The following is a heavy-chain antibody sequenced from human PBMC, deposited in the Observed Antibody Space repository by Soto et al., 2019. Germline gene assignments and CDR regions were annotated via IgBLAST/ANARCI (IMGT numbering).Heavy chain of an antibody. V-gene: IGHV3-23*01. D-gene: IGHD3-3*01. CDR1: GFTFSSYA. CDR3: AKVGPPDDFWSHRHHYYGMDV. J-gene: IGHJ6*02. CDR2: ISGSGGCT. Sequence: GGSLRLSCAASGFTFSSYAMSWVRQAPGKXLEWVSAISGSGGCTYYADSVKGRFTISRDNSKNTLYLQMNSRRAEDTAVYYCAKVGPPDDFWSHRHHYYGMDVWGQGTTVTVSS.